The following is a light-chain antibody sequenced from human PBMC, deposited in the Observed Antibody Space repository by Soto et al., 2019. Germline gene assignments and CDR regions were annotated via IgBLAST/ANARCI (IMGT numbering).Light chain of an antibody. J-gene: IGKJ2*01. CDR3: QQYYAWTRT. CDR1: QNVGGD. Sequence: ELVMTQSPVTVSVSPGERATLFCRASQNVGGDLAWYQQIPGQAPRLLIYAAVTRATGVAARFSGGGSGTEFTLTVDSLQSEDLAIYYCQQYYAWTRTFGQGTKLEI. V-gene: IGKV3-15*01. CDR2: AAV.